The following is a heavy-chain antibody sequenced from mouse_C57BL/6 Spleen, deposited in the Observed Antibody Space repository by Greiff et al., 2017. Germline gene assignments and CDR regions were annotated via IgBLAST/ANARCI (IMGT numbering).Heavy chain of an antibody. J-gene: IGHJ3*01. Sequence: VKLVESGPGLVQPSQSLSITCTVSGFSLTSYGVHWVRQSPGKGLEWLGVIWSGGSTDYNAAFISRLSISKDNSKSQVFFKMNSLQADDTAIYXCATFYDYDLAWFAYWGQGTLVTVSA. V-gene: IGHV2-2*01. CDR2: IWSGGST. D-gene: IGHD2-4*01. CDR1: GFSLTSYG. CDR3: ATFYDYDLAWFAY.